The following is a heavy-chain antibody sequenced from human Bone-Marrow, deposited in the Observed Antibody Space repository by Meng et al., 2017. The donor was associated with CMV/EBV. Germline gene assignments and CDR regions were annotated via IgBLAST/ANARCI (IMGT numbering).Heavy chain of an antibody. V-gene: IGHV3-13*01. J-gene: IGHJ6*02. Sequence: GVLKISCAASGFTFTSNDMYWVRQAPGKGLEWVSAIGAAGDTYYSGSVKGRFTISRENAKNSLYLQMNSLRAGDTAVYYCAKGDYYYGMDVWGQGTTVTVSS. D-gene: IGHD3-16*01. CDR2: IGAAGDT. CDR1: GFTFTSND. CDR3: AKGDYYYGMDV.